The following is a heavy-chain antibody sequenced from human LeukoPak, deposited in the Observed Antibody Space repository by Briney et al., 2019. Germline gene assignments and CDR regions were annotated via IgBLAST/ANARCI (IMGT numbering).Heavy chain of an antibody. CDR3: AKGTMHGGQYYYDSS. J-gene: IGHJ4*02. Sequence: GGSLRLSCAASGFTFTDYTLSWVRQAPGKGLEWVSAISVSGGGTFYADSVKGRFTISRDNSKDTLYLQMDSLRAEDTAIYYCAKGTMHGGQYYYDSSGGQGTLVTVSS. V-gene: IGHV3-23*01. D-gene: IGHD3-22*01. CDR2: ISVSGGGT. CDR1: GFTFTDYT.